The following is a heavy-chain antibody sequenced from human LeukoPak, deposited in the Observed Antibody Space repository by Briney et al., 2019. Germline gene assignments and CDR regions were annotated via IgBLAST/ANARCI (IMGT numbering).Heavy chain of an antibody. Sequence: GGSLRLSRAASGFTFKYAWMKWVRQAPGKGLEWVGRIKANSDGGTTDYAAPVKGRFTISRDDSNNVLYLQMNSLKTEDTGVYYCTTGTMGSGNSDHWGQGTLVTVSS. J-gene: IGHJ4*01. CDR1: GFTFKYAW. D-gene: IGHD3-10*01. CDR3: TTGTMGSGNSDH. CDR2: IKANSDGGTT. V-gene: IGHV3-15*01.